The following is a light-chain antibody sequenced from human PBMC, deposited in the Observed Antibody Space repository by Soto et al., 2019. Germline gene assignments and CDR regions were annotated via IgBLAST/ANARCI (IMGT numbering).Light chain of an antibody. Sequence: VVTRSALCLPVTLGQAASISCRSSQSLVDRDLNTYLSWFRQRPGQSPRRLIYKVSNREAGVPDRFSGSGSGTDFTLKISRVEAEDVGLYYCMQGSHWPPITFGQGTLPEVK. CDR1: QSLVDRDLNTY. J-gene: IGKJ5*01. CDR2: KVS. V-gene: IGKV2-30*01. CDR3: MQGSHWPPIT.